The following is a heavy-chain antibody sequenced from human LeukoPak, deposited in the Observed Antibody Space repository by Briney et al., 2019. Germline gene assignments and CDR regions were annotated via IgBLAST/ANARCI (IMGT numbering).Heavy chain of an antibody. CDR2: IRYDGSNK. Sequence: PGGSLRLSCAASGFTFSSYGMHWVRQAPGKGLEWVAFIRYDGSNKYYADSVKGRFTISRDNSKNTLYLQMNSLRAEDTAVYYCAKSSLPFGGRSGYYYGDYYYYMDVWGKGTTVTVSS. J-gene: IGHJ6*03. CDR1: GFTFSSYG. V-gene: IGHV3-30*02. D-gene: IGHD3-22*01. CDR3: AKSSLPFGGRSGYYYGDYYYYMDV.